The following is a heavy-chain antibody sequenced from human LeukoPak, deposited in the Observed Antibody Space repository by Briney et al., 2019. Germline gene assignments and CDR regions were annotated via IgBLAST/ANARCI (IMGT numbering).Heavy chain of an antibody. CDR3: ARLLGDRTIYDY. CDR2: INQGGGDT. CDR1: GFTFSSYA. D-gene: IGHD2-21*01. J-gene: IGHJ4*02. Sequence: PGGSLRLSCAASGFTFSSYAMSWVRQAPGEGLEWVASINQGGGDTYYVESVKGRFTISRDNAMNSFFLQMNSLRAEDTAVYYCARLLGDRTIYDYWGQGTLVTVSS. V-gene: IGHV3-7*01.